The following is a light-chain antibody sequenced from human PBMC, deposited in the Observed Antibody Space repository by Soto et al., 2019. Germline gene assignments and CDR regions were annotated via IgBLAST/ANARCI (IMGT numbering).Light chain of an antibody. Sequence: QSVLTQPPSASGTPGQRFTISCSGSSSNIGGNTVSWYQQFPGTAPERLIYTNNQRPSGVPDRFSGSKSDTSASLAISAIQSEDESHYYCAAWDDSRTGHVFGTGTKLTV. J-gene: IGLJ1*01. CDR3: AAWDDSRTGHV. V-gene: IGLV1-44*01. CDR1: SSNIGGNT. CDR2: TNN.